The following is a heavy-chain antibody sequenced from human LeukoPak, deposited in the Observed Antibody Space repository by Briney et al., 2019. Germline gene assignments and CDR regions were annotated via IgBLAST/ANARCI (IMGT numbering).Heavy chain of an antibody. V-gene: IGHV1-2*02. J-gene: IGHJ4*02. D-gene: IGHD3-9*01. CDR3: ARERNDILTGSPLYYFDY. CDR1: GYTFTGYY. CDR2: INPNSGGT. Sequence: ASVKVSCKASGYTFTGYYMHWVRQAPGQGLEWMGWINPNSGGTNYAQKFQGRVTITTDESTSTAYMELSSLRSEDTAVYYCARERNDILTGSPLYYFDYWGQGTLVTVSS.